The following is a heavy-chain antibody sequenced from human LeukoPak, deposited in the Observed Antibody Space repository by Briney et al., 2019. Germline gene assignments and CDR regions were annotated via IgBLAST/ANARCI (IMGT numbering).Heavy chain of an antibody. V-gene: IGHV3-53*01. D-gene: IGHD5-18*01. J-gene: IGHJ6*02. Sequence: PGGSLRLSCAASEFTVSSNSMTWVRQAPGKGLEWISVIYSGGSTYYADSVKGRLTISRDNSKNTLYLQMNSLRAEDTAVYYCARTNPEYSYGQAYYGMDVWGQGTTVTVSS. CDR1: EFTVSSNS. CDR3: ARTNPEYSYGQAYYGMDV. CDR2: IYSGGST.